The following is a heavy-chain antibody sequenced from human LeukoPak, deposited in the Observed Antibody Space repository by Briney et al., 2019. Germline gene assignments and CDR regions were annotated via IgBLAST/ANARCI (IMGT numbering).Heavy chain of an antibody. Sequence: RASVKVSCKASGGTFSSYAISWVRQAPGQGLEWMGGIIPIFGTANYAQKFQGRVTITADKSTSTAYMELSSLRSEDTAVYYCARGYYYDSSGYPMAPFDYWGQGTLVTVSS. CDR2: IIPIFGTA. J-gene: IGHJ4*02. D-gene: IGHD3-22*01. CDR1: GGTFSSYA. CDR3: ARGYYYDSSGYPMAPFDY. V-gene: IGHV1-69*06.